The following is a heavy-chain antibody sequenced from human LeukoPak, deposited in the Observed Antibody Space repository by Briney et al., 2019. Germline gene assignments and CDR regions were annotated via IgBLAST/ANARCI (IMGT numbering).Heavy chain of an antibody. CDR2: INTDGSRT. J-gene: IGHJ4*02. D-gene: IGHD3-16*02. CDR3: ARGLGGSYPFDC. CDR1: GFTFSNYW. V-gene: IGHV3-74*01. Sequence: PGGSLRLSCAASGFTFSNYWMDWVRQAPGKGLVWVSRINTDGSRTTYADSVKGRFTISRDNAKNTLYLQMNSLGADDTAVYFCARGLGGSYPFDCWGQGALVTVSS.